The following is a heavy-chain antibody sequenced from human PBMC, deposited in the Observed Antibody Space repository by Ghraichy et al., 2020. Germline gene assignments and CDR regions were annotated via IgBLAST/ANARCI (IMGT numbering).Heavy chain of an antibody. Sequence: GGSLRLSCVASGFTFANHAINWVRQAPGKGLEWVAVMRDDGDKRVYVDSVKGRFTISRDNSKNTVYLEMNSLRDEDTAVYYCARDLGGFDVLTGYYYHYYGMDVWGQATTVTVSS. D-gene: IGHD3-9*01. CDR3: ARDLGGFDVLTGYYYHYYGMDV. CDR1: GFTFANHA. J-gene: IGHJ6*02. V-gene: IGHV3-30*03. CDR2: MRDDGDKR.